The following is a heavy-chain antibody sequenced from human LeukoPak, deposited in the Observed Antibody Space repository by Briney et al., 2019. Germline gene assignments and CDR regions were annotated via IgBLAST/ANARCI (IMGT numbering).Heavy chain of an antibody. J-gene: IGHJ4*02. CDR3: AKFSTAGRVGATVAFDY. V-gene: IGHV3-23*01. D-gene: IGHD1-26*01. CDR2: ISDSGSST. CDR1: GFTFSSCG. Sequence: GGSLRLSCAASGFTFSSCGMSWVRQAPGKGLEWVSSISDSGSSTYYADSVKGRFTMSRDNSKNTLYLQMNSLRAEDTAVYYCAKFSTAGRVGATVAFDYWGQGTLVTVSS.